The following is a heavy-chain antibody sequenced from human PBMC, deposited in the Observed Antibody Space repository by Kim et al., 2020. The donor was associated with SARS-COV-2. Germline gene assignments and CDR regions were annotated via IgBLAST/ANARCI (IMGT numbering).Heavy chain of an antibody. CDR3: ARGGSWPNYFDY. J-gene: IGHJ4*02. D-gene: IGHD6-13*01. Sequence: TDYADSVKGRFTISRHNSKNTLYLQMNSLRAEDTAVYYCARGGSWPNYFDYWGQGTLVTVSS. V-gene: IGHV3-53*01. CDR2: T.